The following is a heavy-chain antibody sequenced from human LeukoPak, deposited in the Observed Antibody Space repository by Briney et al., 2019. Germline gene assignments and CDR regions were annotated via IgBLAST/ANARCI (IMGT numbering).Heavy chain of an antibody. CDR1: GGSISSYY. CDR3: ARGLSGYLYYFDY. Sequence: PSETLSLTCTVSGGSISSYYWSWIRQPPGKGLEWIGYIYYSGSTNYNPSLKSRVTISVDTSKNRFSLKLSSVTAADTAVYYCARGLSGYLYYFDYWGQGTLATVSS. V-gene: IGHV4-59*01. CDR2: IYYSGST. D-gene: IGHD3-9*01. J-gene: IGHJ4*02.